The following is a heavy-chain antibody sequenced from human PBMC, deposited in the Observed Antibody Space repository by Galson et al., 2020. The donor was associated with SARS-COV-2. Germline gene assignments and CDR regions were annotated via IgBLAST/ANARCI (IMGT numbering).Heavy chain of an antibody. D-gene: IGHD4-17*01. V-gene: IGHV1-2*02. J-gene: IGHJ1*01. Sequence: ASVKVTCKAPGFTFTDYYMNWVRQAPGQGLELVGWINPYSGDTDQAQNFQGRVTMTSDTTIKTAYMELSSLRSDDTAIYYCASGDYGVSWGQGTLITVSS. CDR1: GFTFTDYY. CDR2: INPYSGDT. CDR3: ASGDYGVS.